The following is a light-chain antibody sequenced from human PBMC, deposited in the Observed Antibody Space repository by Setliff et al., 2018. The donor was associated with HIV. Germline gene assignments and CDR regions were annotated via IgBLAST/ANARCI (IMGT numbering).Light chain of an antibody. CDR3: QSYDDSLSGSRV. V-gene: IGLV1-40*01. Sequence: SVLTQPPSVSGAPGQRVTISCTGSRSNIGAGYDVQWYQQLPGTAPKLVMFGNSNRPSGVPDRFSGSRSATSASLAISELQAEDEAVYYCQSYDDSLSGSRVFGGGTK. J-gene: IGLJ3*02. CDR2: GNS. CDR1: RSNIGAGYD.